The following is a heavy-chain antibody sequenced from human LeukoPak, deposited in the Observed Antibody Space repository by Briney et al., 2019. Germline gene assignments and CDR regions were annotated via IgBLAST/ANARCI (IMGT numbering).Heavy chain of an antibody. CDR2: IYYSGST. D-gene: IGHD6-13*01. Sequence: SETLSLTCTVSGGSISSGDYYWSWIRQPPGKGLEWIGYIYYSGSTYYNPSLKSRVTISVDTSKNQFSLKLSSVTAADTAVYYCAREVAAAGRSFDYWGQGTLVTVSS. CDR1: GGSISSGDYY. V-gene: IGHV4-30-4*01. J-gene: IGHJ4*02. CDR3: AREVAAAGRSFDY.